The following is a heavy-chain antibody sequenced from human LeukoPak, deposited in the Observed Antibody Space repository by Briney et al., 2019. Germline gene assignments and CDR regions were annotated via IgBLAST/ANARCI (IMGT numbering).Heavy chain of an antibody. CDR1: GGSISSGSYY. Sequence: SQTLSLTCTVSGGSISSGSYYWSWIRQPAGKGLEWIGRIYTSGSTNYNPSLKSRVTISVDTSKNQFSLKLSSVTAADTAVYYCARVDATMVRPYYYYYMDVWGKGTTVTISS. J-gene: IGHJ6*03. D-gene: IGHD3-10*01. CDR2: IYTSGST. CDR3: ARVDATMVRPYYYYYMDV. V-gene: IGHV4-61*02.